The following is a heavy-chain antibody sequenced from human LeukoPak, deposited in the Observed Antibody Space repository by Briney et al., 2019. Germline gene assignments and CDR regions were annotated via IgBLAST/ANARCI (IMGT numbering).Heavy chain of an antibody. J-gene: IGHJ4*02. D-gene: IGHD6-13*01. CDR3: AKHRSGIAASGSNY. CDR2: ISGSGGDSGGST. Sequence: GGSLRLSCAASGFTFSSFAMSWVRQAPGKGLEWVSVSVISGSGGDSGGSTYYADSVKGRFTISRDDSNNTLYLQMSSLRVEDTAAYYCAKHRSGIAASGSNYWGQGTLVSVSS. V-gene: IGHV3-23*01. CDR1: GFTFSSFA.